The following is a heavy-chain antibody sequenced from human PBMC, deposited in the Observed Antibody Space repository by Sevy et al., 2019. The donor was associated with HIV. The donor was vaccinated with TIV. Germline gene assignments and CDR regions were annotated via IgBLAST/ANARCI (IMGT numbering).Heavy chain of an antibody. CDR1: GFTFSIYA. D-gene: IGHD6-13*01. V-gene: IGHV3-23*01. CDR2: ISGGSDDR. CDR3: AKERPNTSSWIFDY. Sequence: GGSLRLSCAASGFTFSIYAMSWVRQAPGKGLEWVSGISGGSDDRYYADSVRGRFTISRDSSKNTLYMQMSGLRAEETAIYYCAKERPNTSSWIFDYWGQGTLVTVSS. J-gene: IGHJ4*02.